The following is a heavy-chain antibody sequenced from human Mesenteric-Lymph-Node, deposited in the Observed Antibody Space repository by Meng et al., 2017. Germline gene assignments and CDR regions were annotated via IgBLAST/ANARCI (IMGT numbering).Heavy chain of an antibody. CDR1: VDSLNSYY. D-gene: IGHD3-10*01. J-gene: IGHJ4*02. V-gene: IGHV4-59*08. CDR2: IYYRGRT. Sequence: QVHLQGSGAGCVRPWTTPSLTLTVSVDSLNSYYWSWIRKPPVKVLEWIGYIYYRGRTSYSPSLKSRVTISIDTSKKQFSLKLRSVTAADTAVYYCARASPLHWFGELYYFDDWGQGTLVTVSS. CDR3: ARASPLHWFGELYYFDD.